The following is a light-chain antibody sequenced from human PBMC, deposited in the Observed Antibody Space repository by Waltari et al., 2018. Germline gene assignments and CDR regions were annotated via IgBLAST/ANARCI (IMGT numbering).Light chain of an antibody. Sequence: QSVLTQPPSVSGSPGHSVTISCTGPSSDVGGYDFVSWYQQDPGKAPKLLIFDVTKRPSGVPSRFSASTSGNTASLTISGLQAEDEADYYCCSYALTSSSYDFGGGTKVIV. CDR2: DVT. J-gene: IGLJ1*01. CDR3: CSYALTSSSYD. CDR1: SSDVGGYDF. V-gene: IGLV2-11*01.